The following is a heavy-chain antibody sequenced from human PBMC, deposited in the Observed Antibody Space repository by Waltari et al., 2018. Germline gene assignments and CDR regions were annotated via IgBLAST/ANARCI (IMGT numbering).Heavy chain of an antibody. CDR2: FDPEDGET. CDR1: GYTLTELS. Sequence: QVQLVQSGAAVKKPGASVKVPCKVSGYTLTELSMHWVRQAPGKGLEWMGGFDPEDGETIYAQKFQGRVTMTEDTSTDTAYMELSSLRSEDTAVYYCATSEGERSSSKDHNWFDPWGQGTLVTVSS. D-gene: IGHD6-6*01. V-gene: IGHV1-24*01. CDR3: ATSEGERSSSKDHNWFDP. J-gene: IGHJ5*02.